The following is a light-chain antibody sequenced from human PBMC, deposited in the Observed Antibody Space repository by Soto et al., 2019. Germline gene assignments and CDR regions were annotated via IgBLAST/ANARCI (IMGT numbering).Light chain of an antibody. CDR1: LGISSY. V-gene: IGKV1-9*01. Sequence: DIQLTQSPSFLSASVGDRVTITCRASLGISSYLAWYQQKLGKAPKHLIYAASTLQSGVTSRFSGSGSGTESTLTISSLQPQDFATYYCQQLNSYPLTFVQETKLAIK. CDR2: AAS. CDR3: QQLNSYPLT. J-gene: IGKJ2*01.